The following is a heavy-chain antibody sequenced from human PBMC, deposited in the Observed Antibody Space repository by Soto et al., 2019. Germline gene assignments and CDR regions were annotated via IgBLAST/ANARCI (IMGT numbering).Heavy chain of an antibody. Sequence: GASVKVSCKASGYTFTSYDINWVRQATGQGLEWMGWMNPNSGNTGYAQKFQGRVTMTRNTSISTAYMELSSLRSEDTAMYYCARAGDYSYYYGMDVWGQGTTVTVSS. CDR1: GYTFTSYD. CDR3: ARAGDYSYYYGMDV. V-gene: IGHV1-8*01. D-gene: IGHD4-4*01. CDR2: MNPNSGNT. J-gene: IGHJ6*02.